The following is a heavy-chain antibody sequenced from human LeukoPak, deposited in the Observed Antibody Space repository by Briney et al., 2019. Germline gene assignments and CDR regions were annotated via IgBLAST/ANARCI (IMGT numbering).Heavy chain of an antibody. Sequence: GGSLRLSCAASGFTFSDYYMRWIRQAPGKGLEWVSYISSSGSTIYYADSVKGRFTISRDNAKNSLYLQMNSLRAEDTAVYYCARVSQLLWFGESQPDAFDIWGQGTMVTVSS. CDR2: ISSSGSTI. CDR3: ARVSQLLWFGESQPDAFDI. D-gene: IGHD3-10*01. V-gene: IGHV3-11*01. J-gene: IGHJ3*02. CDR1: GFTFSDYY.